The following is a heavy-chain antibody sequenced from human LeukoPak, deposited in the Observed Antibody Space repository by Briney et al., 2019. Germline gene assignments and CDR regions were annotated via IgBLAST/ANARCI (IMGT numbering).Heavy chain of an antibody. D-gene: IGHD6-13*01. J-gene: IGHJ4*02. V-gene: IGHV4-39*01. Sequence: SETLSLTCTVSGGSITTNSHYWGWIRQPPGKGLEWIGRIYYSGDTYYNPSLRSRVTISVDTSKNQFSLKLSSVTAADTAVYYCARARIAAALGYFDYWGQGTLVTVSS. CDR3: ARARIAAALGYFDY. CDR1: GGSITTNSHY. CDR2: IYYSGDT.